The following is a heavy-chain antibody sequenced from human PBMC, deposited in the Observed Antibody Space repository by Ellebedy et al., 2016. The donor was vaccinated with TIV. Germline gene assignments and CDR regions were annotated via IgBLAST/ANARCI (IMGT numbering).Heavy chain of an antibody. CDR3: ARASSFGNFVKWFDP. Sequence: GESLKISCKGSGYTFTNYWIAWVRQMPGKGLEWMGFIYPGDSDTRYSPSFQGQVTISADKSISTAYLQLSSLKASDTAMYYCARASSFGNFVKWFDPWGQGTLVTVSS. CDR1: GYTFTNYW. V-gene: IGHV5-51*01. J-gene: IGHJ5*02. CDR2: IYPGDSDT. D-gene: IGHD2/OR15-2a*01.